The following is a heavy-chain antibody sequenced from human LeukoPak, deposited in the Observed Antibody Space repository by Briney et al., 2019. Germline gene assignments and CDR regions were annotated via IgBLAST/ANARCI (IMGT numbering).Heavy chain of an antibody. CDR1: GGSISSGSYY. CDR3: ARGGVFEDIVVVPAGGFDY. D-gene: IGHD2-2*01. Sequence: SETLSLTCTVSGGSISSGSYYWSWIRQPAGKGLEWIGRIYTSGSTNYNPSLKSRVTISVDSSKNQFSLKLSSVTAADTAVYYCARGGVFEDIVVVPAGGFDYWGQGTLVTVSS. CDR2: IYTSGST. V-gene: IGHV4-61*02. J-gene: IGHJ4*02.